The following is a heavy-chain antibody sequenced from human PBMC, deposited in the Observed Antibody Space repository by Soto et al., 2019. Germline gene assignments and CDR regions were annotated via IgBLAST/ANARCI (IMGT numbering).Heavy chain of an antibody. CDR1: GGSFSGYY. Sequence: PSETLSLTCAVYGGSFSGYYWSWIRQPPGKGLEWIGEINHSGSTNYNPSLKSRVTISVGTSKNQFSLKLSSVTAADTAVYYCARDQRLGYCSGGSCFYYYYYGMDVCGQGTTVTVSS. CDR2: INHSGST. V-gene: IGHV4-34*01. D-gene: IGHD2-15*01. J-gene: IGHJ6*02. CDR3: ARDQRLGYCSGGSCFYYYYYGMDV.